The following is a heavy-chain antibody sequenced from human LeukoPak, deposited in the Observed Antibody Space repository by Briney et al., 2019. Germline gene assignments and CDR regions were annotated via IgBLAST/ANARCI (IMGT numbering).Heavy chain of an antibody. D-gene: IGHD1-26*01. V-gene: IGHV1-18*01. CDR3: ARLIPQKWELPGKWFDP. CDR1: GYTFTSYG. J-gene: IGHJ5*02. Sequence: ASVKVSCKASGYTFTSYGISWVRQAPGQGLEWMGWVSAYNGHTNYAQKFQGRVTMTTDTSTSTASMELRSLRSDDTAVYYCARLIPQKWELPGKWFDPWGQGTLVTVSS. CDR2: VSAYNGHT.